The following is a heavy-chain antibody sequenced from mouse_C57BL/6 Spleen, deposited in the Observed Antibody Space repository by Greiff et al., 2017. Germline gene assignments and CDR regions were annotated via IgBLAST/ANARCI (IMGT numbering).Heavy chain of an antibody. Sequence: EVKVEESEGGLVQPGSSMKLSCTASGFTFSDYYMAWVRQVPEKGLEWVANINYDGSSTYYLDSLKSRFIISRDNAKNILYLQMSSLKSEDTATYYCARGAGTNAMDYWGQGTSVTVSS. CDR2: INYDGSST. CDR1: GFTFSDYY. D-gene: IGHD4-1*01. CDR3: ARGAGTNAMDY. J-gene: IGHJ4*01. V-gene: IGHV5-16*01.